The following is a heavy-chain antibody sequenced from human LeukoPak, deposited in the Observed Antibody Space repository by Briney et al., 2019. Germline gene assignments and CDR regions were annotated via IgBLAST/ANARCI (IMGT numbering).Heavy chain of an antibody. Sequence: PGGSLRLSCAASGFTFSSYSMNWVRQAPGKGLEWVSSISSSSSYIYYAHSVKGRYTISRDNAKNSLYLQMNSLRAEDTAVYYCAREEYSSGWYYFDYWGQGTLVTVSS. CDR3: AREEYSSGWYYFDY. CDR2: ISSSSSYI. J-gene: IGHJ4*02. D-gene: IGHD6-19*01. CDR1: GFTFSSYS. V-gene: IGHV3-21*01.